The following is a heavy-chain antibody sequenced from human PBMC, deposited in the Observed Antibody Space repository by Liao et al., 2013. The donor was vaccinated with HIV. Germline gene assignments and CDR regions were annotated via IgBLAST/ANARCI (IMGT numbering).Heavy chain of an antibody. V-gene: IGHV4-61*02. CDR1: GGSINTGSYY. CDR2: IYSSGSS. D-gene: IGHD3-16*01. CDR3: ARDFGAGYFDL. J-gene: IGHJ2*01. Sequence: QVQLQESGPGLVKPSQTLSLTCTVSGGSINTGSYYWSWIRQPAGKGLESIGRIYSSGSSNYNPSLQRRVTMSLDTSKNQFSLRLSSVTAADTALYYCARDFGAGYFDLWGRGTLVIVSS.